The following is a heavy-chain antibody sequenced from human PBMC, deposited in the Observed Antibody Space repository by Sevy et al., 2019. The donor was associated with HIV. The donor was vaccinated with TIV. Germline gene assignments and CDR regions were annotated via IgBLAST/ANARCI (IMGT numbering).Heavy chain of an antibody. D-gene: IGHD2-8*02. Sequence: SETLSLTCTVSGDSITNGDYYWTWIRQHPGKGLEWIGYIYYTGSTYYNPSLESRLTMSIDTSKNQFSLRLTSVTAAGTGLYYWGGGDTVLPTGGFDLWGRGTLVTVSS. CDR1: GDSITNGDYY. CDR2: IYYTGST. J-gene: IGHJ2*01. V-gene: IGHV4-31*03. CDR3: GGGDTVLPTGGFDL.